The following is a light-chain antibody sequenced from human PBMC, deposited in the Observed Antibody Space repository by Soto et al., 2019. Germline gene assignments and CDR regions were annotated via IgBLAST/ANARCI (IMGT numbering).Light chain of an antibody. CDR3: QQYGSSPWT. J-gene: IGKJ1*01. CDR2: GAS. V-gene: IGKV3-20*01. CDR1: QSVSSSY. Sequence: EIVLTQSPGTLSLSPGERATLSCRASQSVSSSYLAWYQQKPGQAPMLLIYGASSRATGIPGRFSGSGSGTDFPLTISRLEPEDSAVYYCQQYGSSPWTFGQGTKVEIK.